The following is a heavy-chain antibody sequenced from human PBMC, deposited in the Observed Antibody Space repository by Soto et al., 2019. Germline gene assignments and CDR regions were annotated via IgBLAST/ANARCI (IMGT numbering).Heavy chain of an antibody. CDR3: ARIRDIVVVVAATDDAFDI. CDR2: ISSSSSYI. Sequence: GGSLRLSCAASGFTFSSYSMNWVRQAPGKGLEWVSSISSSSSYIYYADSVKGRFTISRDNAKNSLYLQMNSLRVEDTAVYYCARIRDIVVVVAATDDAFDIWGQGTMVTVSS. CDR1: GFTFSSYS. J-gene: IGHJ3*02. D-gene: IGHD2-15*01. V-gene: IGHV3-21*01.